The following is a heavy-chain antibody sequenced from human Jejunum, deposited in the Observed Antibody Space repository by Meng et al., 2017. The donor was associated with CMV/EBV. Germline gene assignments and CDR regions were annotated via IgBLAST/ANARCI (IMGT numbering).Heavy chain of an antibody. D-gene: IGHD4-11*01. Sequence: FTFTSYWMTWVRQAPEKGLEWVANIKQDGSEKYYVDSVKGRFTISRDNAKNSLYLQMDSLRAEDTAVYYCARIQVYSKGHYGMDVWGQGTTVTVSS. CDR2: IKQDGSEK. CDR3: ARIQVYSKGHYGMDV. V-gene: IGHV3-7*01. J-gene: IGHJ6*02. CDR1: FTFTSYW.